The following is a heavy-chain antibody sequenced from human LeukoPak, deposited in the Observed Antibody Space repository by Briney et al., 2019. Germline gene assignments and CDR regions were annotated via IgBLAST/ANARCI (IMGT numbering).Heavy chain of an antibody. CDR1: GYTFTSYG. CDR2: ISAYNGNT. V-gene: IGHV1-18*01. J-gene: IGHJ3*02. D-gene: IGHD6-13*01. CDR3: ARGRYPHTSSWYGDAFDI. Sequence: ASVKVSCKASGYTFTSYGISWVRQAPGQGLEWMGWISAYNGNTNYAQKLQGRVTVTTATSTSTAYMELRSLRSDDTAVYYCARGRYPHTSSWYGDAFDIWGQGTMVTVSS.